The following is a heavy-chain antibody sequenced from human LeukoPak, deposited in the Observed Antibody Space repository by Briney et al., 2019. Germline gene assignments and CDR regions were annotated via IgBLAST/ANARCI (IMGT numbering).Heavy chain of an antibody. CDR1: GGSISSGSYY. Sequence: SETLSLTCTVSGGSISSGSYYWGWIRQPPGKGLEWIGSIYYSGSTYYNPSLKSRVTISVDTSKNQFSLKLSSVTAADTAVYYCARVRGGDYFDYWGQGTLVTVSS. D-gene: IGHD2-15*01. V-gene: IGHV4-39*07. CDR2: IYYSGST. CDR3: ARVRGGDYFDY. J-gene: IGHJ4*02.